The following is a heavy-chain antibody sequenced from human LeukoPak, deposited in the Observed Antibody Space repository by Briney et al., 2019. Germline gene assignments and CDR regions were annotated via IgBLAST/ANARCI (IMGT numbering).Heavy chain of an antibody. CDR3: ARSFTRVGAIGYFDY. Sequence: PGGSLRLSCAACGFTFSSYDMHWVRQATGKGLEWVSPIGTASDTYYPGSVKGQFTFSRENAKNSLYLQMNSLRAGDTAVYYCARSFTRVGAIGYFDYWGQGTLVTVSS. CDR1: GFTFSSYD. V-gene: IGHV3-13*03. J-gene: IGHJ4*02. D-gene: IGHD1-26*01. CDR2: IGTASDT.